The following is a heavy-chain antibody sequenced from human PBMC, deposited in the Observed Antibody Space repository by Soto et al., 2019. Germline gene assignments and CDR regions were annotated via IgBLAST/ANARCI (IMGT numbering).Heavy chain of an antibody. D-gene: IGHD3-16*01. CDR1: GGSISSYY. CDR2: IYYSGST. J-gene: IGHJ5*02. V-gene: IGHV4-59*01. CDR3: SVSWGAVDDYNWFDP. Sequence: SETLSLTCTVSGGSISSYYWSWIRQPPGRGLEWIGYIYYSGSTNYNPSLTSRATISVATSTDTCSLQLSSVTAADTAVYYCSVSWGAVDDYNWFDPWGQGTLVPVSS.